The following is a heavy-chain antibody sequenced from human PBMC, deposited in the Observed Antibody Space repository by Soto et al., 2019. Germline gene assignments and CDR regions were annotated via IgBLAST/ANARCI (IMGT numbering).Heavy chain of an antibody. J-gene: IGHJ4*02. CDR1: GGSISSCCYY. D-gene: IGHD3-9*01. Sequence: PSETLSLTCTVSGGSISSCCYYWGWIRQPPGKGREGIGSIYYSGSTYYNPSLKSRVTISVDTSKNQFSLKLSSVTAADTAVYYCARPTPSTSPDYDILTGYNYFDYWGQGTLVTVSS. V-gene: IGHV4-39*01. CDR2: IYYSGST. CDR3: ARPTPSTSPDYDILTGYNYFDY.